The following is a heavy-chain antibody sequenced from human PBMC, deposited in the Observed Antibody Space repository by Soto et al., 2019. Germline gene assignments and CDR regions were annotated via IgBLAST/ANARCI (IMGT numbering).Heavy chain of an antibody. Sequence: QVQLVQSGAEVKKPGSSVKVSCKASGGTFSSYTISWVRPAPGQGLELMGRIIPILGIANYAQKFQGRITISADKSRSTAYMELSSLRSEDTAVYYCAIEGFAEAGTAWGYWGQGTLVTVSS. CDR2: IIPILGIA. CDR1: GGTFSSYT. D-gene: IGHD6-13*01. J-gene: IGHJ4*02. CDR3: AIEGFAEAGTAWGY. V-gene: IGHV1-69*08.